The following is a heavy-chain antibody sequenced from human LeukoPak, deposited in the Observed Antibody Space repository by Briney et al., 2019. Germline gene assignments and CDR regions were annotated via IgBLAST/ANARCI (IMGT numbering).Heavy chain of an antibody. D-gene: IGHD3/OR15-3a*01. CDR2: IIPMFSIA. J-gene: IGHJ4*02. CDR3: ARQTGSGLFILP. V-gene: IGHV1-69*13. CDR1: GYTFTGYY. Sequence: SVKVSCKASGYTFTGYYMHWVRQAPGQGLEWMGGIIPMFSIANYAQKFQDRVTITADESTSTAYMELSSLRSEDTAVYYCARQTGSGLFILPGGQGTLVTVSS.